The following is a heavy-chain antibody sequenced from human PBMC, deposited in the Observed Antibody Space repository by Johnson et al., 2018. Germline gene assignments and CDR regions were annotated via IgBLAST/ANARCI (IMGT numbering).Heavy chain of an antibody. Sequence: VQLVQSGGGLVKXGGSXRLXCAASGFTFSSYSMNWVRQAPGKGLEWVSSISSSSSYIYNADSMKVRFPISRANAKNSLHLQMTSLRAEDTAVYYCARSQSAYYGDYVGAEYFQHWGQGTLVTVSS. J-gene: IGHJ1*01. CDR2: ISSSSSYI. V-gene: IGHV3-21*01. CDR1: GFTFSSYS. D-gene: IGHD4-17*01. CDR3: ARSQSAYYGDYVGAEYFQH.